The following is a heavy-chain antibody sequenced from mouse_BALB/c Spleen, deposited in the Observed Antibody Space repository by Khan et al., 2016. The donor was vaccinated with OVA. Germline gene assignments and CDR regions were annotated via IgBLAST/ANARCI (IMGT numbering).Heavy chain of an antibody. CDR3: ARTARIKY. CDR1: GYSITSGYG. J-gene: IGHJ2*01. Sequence: EVQLQESGPGLVKPSQSLSLTCTVTGYSITSGYGWNWIRQFPGNKLEWMGFISYSGSTNYNPSLKSRISITRATSKNQFFLQLNSVTTEDTATYYCARTARIKYWGQGTTLTVSS. V-gene: IGHV3-2*02. D-gene: IGHD1-2*01. CDR2: ISYSGST.